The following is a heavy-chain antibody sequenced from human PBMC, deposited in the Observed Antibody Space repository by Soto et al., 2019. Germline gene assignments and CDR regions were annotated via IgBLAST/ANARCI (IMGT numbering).Heavy chain of an antibody. Sequence: EVQLLESGGGLVQPGGSLRLSCAASGFTFSSYAMSWVRQAPGKGLEWVSAISGSGGSTYYADSVKGRFTISRDNSKNTLYLQMNSLRAEDTAVYYCAKLLTIFGVQKTNWFDPWGQGTLVTVSS. CDR2: ISGSGGST. J-gene: IGHJ5*02. CDR3: AKLLTIFGVQKTNWFDP. CDR1: GFTFSSYA. V-gene: IGHV3-23*01. D-gene: IGHD3-3*01.